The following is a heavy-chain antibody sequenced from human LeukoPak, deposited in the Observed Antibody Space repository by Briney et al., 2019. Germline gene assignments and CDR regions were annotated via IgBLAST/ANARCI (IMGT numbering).Heavy chain of an antibody. J-gene: IGHJ4*02. CDR2: ISSSSSYI. V-gene: IGHV3-21*01. Sequence: GGSLRLSCAASGFTFSSYSMNWVRQAPGKGLEWVSSISSSSSYIYYADSVKGRFTISRDNAKNSPYLQMNSLRAEDTAVYYCASQYCGGDCCNYWGQGTLVTVSS. CDR3: ASQYCGGDCCNY. CDR1: GFTFSSYS. D-gene: IGHD2-21*02.